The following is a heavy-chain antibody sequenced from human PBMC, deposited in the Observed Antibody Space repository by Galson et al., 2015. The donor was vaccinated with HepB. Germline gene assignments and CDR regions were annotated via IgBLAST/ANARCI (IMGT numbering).Heavy chain of an antibody. J-gene: IGHJ4*02. CDR1: GFTFSSYA. V-gene: IGHV3-23*01. Sequence: SLRLSCAASGFTFSSYAMSWVRQAPGKGLEWVSAISGSGGSTYYADSVKGRFTISRDNSKNTLYLQMNSLRAEDTAVYYCAKWGGITMIQANLYFDYWGQGTLVTVSS. D-gene: IGHD3-22*01. CDR2: ISGSGGST. CDR3: AKWGGITMIQANLYFDY.